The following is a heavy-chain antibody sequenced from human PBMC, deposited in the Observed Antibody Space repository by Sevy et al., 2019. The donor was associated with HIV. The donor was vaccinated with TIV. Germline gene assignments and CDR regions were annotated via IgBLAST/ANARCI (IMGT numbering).Heavy chain of an antibody. CDR3: ARAYCSGGRCYSLAF. J-gene: IGHJ4*02. CDR1: GYTFNTYR. CDR2: ISPHNSDT. Sequence: ASVKVSCKASGYTFNTYRITWVRQAPGQGLEWMGWISPHNSDTKYSQKLQGRVTMITETSTRTAHMQLRSLRSDDTAVYYCARAYCSGGRCYSLAFWGQGTLVTVSS. D-gene: IGHD2-15*01. V-gene: IGHV1-18*01.